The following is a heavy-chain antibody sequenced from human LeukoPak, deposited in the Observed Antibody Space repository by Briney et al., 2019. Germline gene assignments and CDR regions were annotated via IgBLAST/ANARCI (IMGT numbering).Heavy chain of an antibody. Sequence: SCKASGGTFSSYAISWVRQAPGKGLEWVAVISYDGSNKYYADSVKGRFTISRDNSKNTLYLQMNSLRAEDTAVYYCARDGLDYYGSGSYVDYWGQGTLVTVSS. CDR3: ARDGLDYYGSGSYVDY. V-gene: IGHV3-30-3*01. D-gene: IGHD3-10*01. CDR2: ISYDGSNK. J-gene: IGHJ4*02. CDR1: GGTFSSYA.